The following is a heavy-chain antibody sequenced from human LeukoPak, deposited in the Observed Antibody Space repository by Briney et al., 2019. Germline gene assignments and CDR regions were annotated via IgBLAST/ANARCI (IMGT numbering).Heavy chain of an antibody. CDR1: GGSISRYY. CDR2: IYTSGST. CDR3: ARGHSYCSSTSCLNNWFDP. Sequence: SETLSLTCTVSGGSISRYYWSWIRQPAGKGLEWIGRIYTSGSTNYNPSLKSRVTISVDTSKNQFSLKLSSVTAADTAVYYCARGHSYCSSTSCLNNWFDPWGQGTLVTVSS. D-gene: IGHD2-2*01. J-gene: IGHJ5*02. V-gene: IGHV4-4*07.